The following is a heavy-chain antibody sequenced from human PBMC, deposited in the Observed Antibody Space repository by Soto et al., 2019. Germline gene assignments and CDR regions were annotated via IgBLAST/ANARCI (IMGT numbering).Heavy chain of an antibody. Sequence: PLETLSLTCTVSGASITNDAFFWTWVRQHPEKGLEWLAYITYGGSIYYDPSLRSRLTVSIDKSKSQFSLNVRSVTAADTAVYYCAKMERTQLCLLVQNWGQGLLVTVSS. D-gene: IGHD2-8*02. CDR3: AKMERTQLCLLVQN. V-gene: IGHV4-31*03. J-gene: IGHJ4*02. CDR1: GASITNDAFF. CDR2: ITYGGSI.